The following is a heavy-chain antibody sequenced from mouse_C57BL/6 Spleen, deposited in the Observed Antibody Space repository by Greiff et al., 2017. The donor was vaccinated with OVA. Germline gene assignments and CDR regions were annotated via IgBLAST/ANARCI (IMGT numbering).Heavy chain of an antibody. J-gene: IGHJ1*03. CDR2: INPNNGGT. Sequence: EVQVVESGPELVKPGASVKIPCKASGYTFTDYNMDWVKQSHGKSLEWIGAINPNNGGTIYNQKFKGQATLTVDKSSRTAYMEIRSLTSEDTAVYDGARSRGNRGWYFEVWGTGTTGTVSS. CDR3: ARSRGNRGWYFEV. CDR1: GYTFTDYN. V-gene: IGHV1-18*01.